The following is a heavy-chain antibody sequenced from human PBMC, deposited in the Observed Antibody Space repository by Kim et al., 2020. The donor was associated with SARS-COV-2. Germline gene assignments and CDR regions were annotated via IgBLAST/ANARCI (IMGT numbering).Heavy chain of an antibody. CDR2: INLNSGGT. CDR3: AKEGEGTFHMDV. J-gene: IGHJ6*02. CDR1: GYSFTGYY. V-gene: IGHV1-2*02. Sequence: ASVKVSCKSSGYSFTGYYMHWVRQAPGQGLEWMGWINLNSGGTKSAQKLQGRLILTRDTSINTAYMELTSLTSDDTALYHCAKEGEGTFHMDVWGQGTTV. D-gene: IGHD1-7*01.